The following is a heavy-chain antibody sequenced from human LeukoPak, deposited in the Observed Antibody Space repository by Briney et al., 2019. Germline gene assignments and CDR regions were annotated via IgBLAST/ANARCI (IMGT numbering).Heavy chain of an antibody. Sequence: GGSLRLSCAASGFTFSDYWMTWVRQAPGKGLEWLANIRQDGGEAFYVDYMKGRFTISRDNAKNSLYLQMSSLRDEDTAVYYCASLRSSYWGQGTLVTVSS. CDR3: ASLRSSY. CDR2: IRQDGGEA. J-gene: IGHJ4*02. CDR1: GFTFSDYW. V-gene: IGHV3-7*01.